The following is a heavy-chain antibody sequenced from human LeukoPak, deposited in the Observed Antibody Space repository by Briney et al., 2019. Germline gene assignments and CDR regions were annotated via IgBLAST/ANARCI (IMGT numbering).Heavy chain of an antibody. J-gene: IGHJ4*02. CDR1: GFTFSSYV. V-gene: IGHV3-30*03. CDR2: ISYDGSNK. CDR3: ASKWYCGGDCYYQIDY. Sequence: GRSLRLSCAASGFTFSSYVMHWVRQAPGKGLEWVAVISYDGSNKYYADSVKGRFTISRDNSKNTLYLQLNSLRPEDTAVYYCASKWYCGGDCYYQIDYWGQGTLVTVSS. D-gene: IGHD2-21*02.